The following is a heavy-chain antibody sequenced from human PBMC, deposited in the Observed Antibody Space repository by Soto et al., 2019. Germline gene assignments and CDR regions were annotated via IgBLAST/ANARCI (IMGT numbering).Heavy chain of an antibody. D-gene: IGHD2-21*01. Sequence: QVQLMESGGGVVQSGRSLKLSCAASGFTFSSHAMHWVRRAPGKWLQWVAVISYDANNKYYADSVKGRFSISRDNSKNTASLQMDSMRPEDTGVHYWARGSWGGATCYNIDVLGLGTTVTVSS. J-gene: IGHJ6*02. CDR2: ISYDANNK. CDR3: ARGSWGGATCYNIDV. CDR1: GFTFSSHA. V-gene: IGHV3-30-3*01.